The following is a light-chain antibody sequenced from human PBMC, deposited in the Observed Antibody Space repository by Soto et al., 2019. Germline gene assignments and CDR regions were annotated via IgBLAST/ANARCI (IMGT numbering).Light chain of an antibody. CDR1: QSINSW. J-gene: IGKJ1*01. CDR2: DAS. Sequence: DIQMTQSPSTLPASLGDRVTITCRASQSINSWLAWYQQKPGKAPQILIYDASTLKNGVPSRFSASGSGSEFTLIISSLQPDDFATYYCQQYTSYSCTFGQGTKVDIK. CDR3: QQYTSYSCT. V-gene: IGKV1-5*01.